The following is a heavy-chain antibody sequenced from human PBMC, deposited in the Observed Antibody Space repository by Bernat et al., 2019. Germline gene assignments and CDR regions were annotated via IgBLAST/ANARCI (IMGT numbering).Heavy chain of an antibody. CDR3: ARHSGLRSPFDP. CDR2: VYDSGST. V-gene: IGHV4-39*01. J-gene: IGHJ5*02. Sequence: QLQLQESGPGLVKPSETLSLTCTVSGGSISSSSYYWGWIRQSPGKGLEWIGSVYDSGSTYYNPSLKSPVTISVDTSKNQFSLRLSFVTAADTSVYFCARHSGLRSPFDPWGQGTLVTVSS. CDR1: GGSISSSSYY. D-gene: IGHD3-3*01.